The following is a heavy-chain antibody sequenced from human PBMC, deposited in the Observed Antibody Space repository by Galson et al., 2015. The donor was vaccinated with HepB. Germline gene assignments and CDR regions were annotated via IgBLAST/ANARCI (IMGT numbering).Heavy chain of an antibody. CDR3: ARDRGLTGTYVESYYYYGMDV. Sequence: SLRLSCAASGFTFSDYYMSWIRQAPGKGLEWVSYISNSGSTIYYADSVKGRFTISRDNAKNTLYLQMNSLRAEDTAVYYCARDRGLTGTYVESYYYYGMDVWGQGTTVTVSS. V-gene: IGHV3-11*04. CDR2: ISNSGSTI. J-gene: IGHJ6*02. CDR1: GFTFSDYY. D-gene: IGHD1-20*01.